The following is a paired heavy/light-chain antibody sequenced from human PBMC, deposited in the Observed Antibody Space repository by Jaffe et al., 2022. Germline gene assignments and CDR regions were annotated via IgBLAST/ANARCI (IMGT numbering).Light chain of an antibody. CDR3: QVWDSSSAHYVV. CDR1: SIGSKS. V-gene: IGLV3-21*02. J-gene: IGLJ2*01. CDR2: DDS. Sequence: SYVLTQPPSVSVAPGQTARITCGGNSIGSKSVHWYQQRPGQAPVLVVYDDSDRPSGIPERFSGSNSGNTATLTISRVEAGDEADYYCQVWDSSSAHYVVFGGGTKLTVL.
Heavy chain of an antibody. CDR2: IYQSGYT. Sequence: QVQLQESGPGLVKPSETLSLTCAVSGYSINSHHYWGWIRQSPGKGLEWIGSIYQSGYTNYNPSLKSRVTISVDTSKNQFSLKLSSVTAADTAVYYCARRSGYDLDYYFDYWGQGTLVTVSS. CDR1: GYSINSHHY. J-gene: IGHJ4*02. CDR3: ARRSGYDLDYYFDY. D-gene: IGHD5-12*01. V-gene: IGHV4-38-2*01.